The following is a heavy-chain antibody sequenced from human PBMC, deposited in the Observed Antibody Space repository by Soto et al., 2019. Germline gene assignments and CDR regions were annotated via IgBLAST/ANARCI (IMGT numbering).Heavy chain of an antibody. D-gene: IGHD3-16*01. V-gene: IGHV1-58*01. CDR2: IVVGSGRT. J-gene: IGHJ4*02. CDR3: ARDWFGVDY. Sequence: SVKVSCKASGFTFTASAVQWVRQARGQHLEWIGWIVVGSGRTNYAENFRERVTITRDTSTSTAYMELRSLRSDDTAVYYCARDWFGVDYWGQGTLVTVSS. CDR1: GFTFTASA.